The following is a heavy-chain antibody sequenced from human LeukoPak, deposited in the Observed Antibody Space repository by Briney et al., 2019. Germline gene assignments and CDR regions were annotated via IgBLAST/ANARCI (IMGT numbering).Heavy chain of an antibody. CDR1: GFTFSSYA. D-gene: IGHD2-2*01. Sequence: GGSLRLSCAASGFTFSSYAMSWVRQAPGKGLEWVSAVSVSVSNTYYADSVKGRFTISRDNSKNTLYLQMNGLRAEDTAVYYCARRVWCSSTNCRGFDYWGQGTPVTVSS. CDR2: VSVSVSNT. CDR3: ARRVWCSSTNCRGFDY. V-gene: IGHV3-23*01. J-gene: IGHJ4*02.